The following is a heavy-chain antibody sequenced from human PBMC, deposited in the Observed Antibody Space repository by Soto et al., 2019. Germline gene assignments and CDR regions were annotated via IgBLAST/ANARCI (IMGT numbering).Heavy chain of an antibody. Sequence: ASVKVSCKASGYTFTSYAMHWVRQAPGQRLEWMGWINAGNGNAKYSQKFQGRVTITRDTSASTAYMELSSLRSEDTAVYYCARDVAGDAFDIWGQGTMVTVSS. V-gene: IGHV1-3*01. CDR3: ARDVAGDAFDI. CDR2: INAGNGNA. CDR1: GYTFTSYA. J-gene: IGHJ3*02.